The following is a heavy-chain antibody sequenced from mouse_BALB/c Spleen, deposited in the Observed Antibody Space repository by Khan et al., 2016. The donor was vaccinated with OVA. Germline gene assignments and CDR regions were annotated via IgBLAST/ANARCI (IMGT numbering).Heavy chain of an antibody. D-gene: IGHD2-1*01. J-gene: IGHJ1*01. CDR3: ARSGGNFHWYFDV. CDR2: ISSGSSTI. V-gene: IGHV5-17*02. Sequence: EVVLVVSGGGLVQPGGSRKLSCAASGFTFSSFGMHWVRQAPKKGLEWVAYISSGSSTIYYVDTVKGRFTISRDSPKNTLFLQMTSLRSEDTAMYYGARSGGNFHWYFDVWGAGTSVTVSS. CDR1: GFTFSSFG.